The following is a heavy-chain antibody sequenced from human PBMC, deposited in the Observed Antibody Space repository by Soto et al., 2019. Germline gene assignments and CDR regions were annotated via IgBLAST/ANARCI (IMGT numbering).Heavy chain of an antibody. CDR1: GGSISSCGYY. D-gene: IGHD3-22*01. J-gene: IGHJ5*02. Sequence: SETLSLTCTVSGGSISSCGYYWSLIRQHPGKGLEWIGYIYYSGSTYYNPSLKSRVTISVDTSKNQFSLKLSSVTAADTAVYYCARTQYYDSSGPASWGQGTLVNAAS. V-gene: IGHV4-31*03. CDR3: ARTQYYDSSGPAS. CDR2: IYYSGST.